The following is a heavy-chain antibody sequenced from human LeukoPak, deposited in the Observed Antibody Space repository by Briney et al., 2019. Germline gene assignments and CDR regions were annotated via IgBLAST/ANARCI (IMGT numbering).Heavy chain of an antibody. Sequence: ASVKVSCKASGYTFTSYGISWVRQAPGQGLEWMGWISAYNGNTNYAQKLQGRVTMTTDTSTSTAYMELRSLRSDVTAVYYCARGRRMVRGVIIVYYFDYWGQGTLVTVSS. CDR1: GYTFTSYG. CDR2: ISAYNGNT. D-gene: IGHD3-10*01. V-gene: IGHV1-18*01. CDR3: ARGRRMVRGVIIVYYFDY. J-gene: IGHJ4*02.